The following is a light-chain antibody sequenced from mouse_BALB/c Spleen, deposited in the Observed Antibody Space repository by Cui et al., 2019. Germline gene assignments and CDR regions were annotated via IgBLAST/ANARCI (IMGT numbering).Light chain of an antibody. J-gene: IGKJ4*01. Sequence: ENVLTQSPAIMASSLGQKVTMICSASSSVSSSYLHWYQQKSGASPKPLIHRTSNLASGVPARFSGSGSGTSYSLTISSVEAEDDATYYCQQWSGYPFTFGSGTKLEIK. CDR1: SSVSSSY. CDR3: QQWSGYPFT. V-gene: IGKV4-58*01. CDR2: RTS.